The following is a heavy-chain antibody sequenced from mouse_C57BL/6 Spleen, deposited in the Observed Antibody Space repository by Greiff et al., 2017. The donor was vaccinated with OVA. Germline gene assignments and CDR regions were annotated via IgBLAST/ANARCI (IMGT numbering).Heavy chain of an antibody. J-gene: IGHJ4*01. CDR3: YRSMDY. Sequence: VQLQESGPELVKPGASVKISCKASGYAFSSSWMNWVKQRPGKGLEWIGRIYPGDGDTNYNGKFKGKATLTADKSSSTAYMQLSSLTSEDSAVYFCYRSMDYWGQGTSVTVSS. V-gene: IGHV1-82*01. CDR1: GYAFSSSW. CDR2: IYPGDGDT.